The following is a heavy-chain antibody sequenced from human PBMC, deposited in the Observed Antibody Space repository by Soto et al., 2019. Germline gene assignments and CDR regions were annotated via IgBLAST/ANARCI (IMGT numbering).Heavy chain of an antibody. Sequence: QVQLVESGGGVVQPGGSLRLSCAASGFTFSTYTIHWVRQAPGKGLEWVALISYDGSNNYYADSVKGRFTISRDNSKNTLYLQMTSLRAGDTAVYFCARGSQYCYDGSGPLDCWGQGTLVTVSS. CDR1: GFTFSTYT. V-gene: IGHV3-30-3*01. D-gene: IGHD3-22*01. CDR3: ARGSQYCYDGSGPLDC. CDR2: ISYDGSNN. J-gene: IGHJ4*02.